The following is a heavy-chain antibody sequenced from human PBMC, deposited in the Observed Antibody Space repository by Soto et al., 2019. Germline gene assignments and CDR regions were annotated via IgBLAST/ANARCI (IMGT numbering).Heavy chain of an antibody. D-gene: IGHD1-7*01. CDR1: GFTFSSYA. CDR2: ISDGGSNK. Sequence: PGGSLRLSCAASGFTFSSYAMSWVRQAPGKGLEWVSAISDGGSNKYYADSVKGRFTISRDNSKNTLYLQMNSLRAEDTAVYYCARDENSFYYFDYWGQGTLVTVSS. V-gene: IGHV3-23*01. J-gene: IGHJ4*02. CDR3: ARDENSFYYFDY.